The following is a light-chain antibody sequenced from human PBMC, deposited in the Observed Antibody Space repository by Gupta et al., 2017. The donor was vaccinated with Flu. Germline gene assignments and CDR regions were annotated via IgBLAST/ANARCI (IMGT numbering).Light chain of an antibody. J-gene: IGKJ5*01. CDR2: AAS. V-gene: IGKV3-11*01. CDR1: QSVRNF. Sequence: SPATLSLSPGERATLSCRASQSVRNFLAWYQQKPGQAPRLLIYAASNRAPGVPARFSGSGSGTDFTLTISSLQPEDFAVYYCQQRSIWLTFGQWTRLEMK. CDR3: QQRSIWLT.